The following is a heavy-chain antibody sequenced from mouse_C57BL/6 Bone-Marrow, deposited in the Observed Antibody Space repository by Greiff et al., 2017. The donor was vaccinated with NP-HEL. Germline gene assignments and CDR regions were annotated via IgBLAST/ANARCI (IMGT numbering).Heavy chain of an antibody. D-gene: IGHD1-1*01. CDR3: ARDETTTVVAPYYAMDY. V-gene: IGHV5-4*01. J-gene: IGHJ4*01. CDR2: ISDGGSYT. Sequence: EVKVEESGGGLVKPGGSLKLSCAASGFTFSSYAMSWVRQTPEKRLEWVATISDGGSYTYYPDNVKGRFTISRDNAKNNLYLQMSHLKSEDTAMYYCARDETTTVVAPYYAMDYWGQGTSVTVSS. CDR1: GFTFSSYA.